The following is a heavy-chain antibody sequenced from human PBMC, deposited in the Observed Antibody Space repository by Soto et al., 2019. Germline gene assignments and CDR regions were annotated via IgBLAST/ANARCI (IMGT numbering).Heavy chain of an antibody. CDR3: ARGRYSSGWYKYGMDV. Sequence: QVQLVQSGAEVKKPGSSVTVSCKASGGTFISYAISWVRQAPGQGLEWMVGIIPIFGTANYEQKFQGRVTITADESSSTAYMELSSLRSEDTAGYYCARGRYSSGWYKYGMDVWGQGTTVTVSS. V-gene: IGHV1-69*01. J-gene: IGHJ6*02. CDR2: IIPIFGTA. D-gene: IGHD6-19*01. CDR1: GGTFISYA.